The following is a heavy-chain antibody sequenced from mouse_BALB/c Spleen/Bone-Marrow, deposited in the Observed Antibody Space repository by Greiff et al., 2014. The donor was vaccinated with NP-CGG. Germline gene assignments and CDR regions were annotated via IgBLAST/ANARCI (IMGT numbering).Heavy chain of an antibody. CDR2: ISCYNGAT. CDR1: DHSFTDYY. D-gene: IGHD1-1*01. V-gene: IGHV1S34*01. Sequence: LVKTGASVKISCKASDHSFTDYYMHWVKQTHGKSLEWIGYISCYNGATSYNQKFKGKATFTVDTSSSTAYMQFSSLTSEDSAVYYCARSEGIYYYGSSYALDYWGQGTSVTVSS. CDR3: ARSEGIYYYGSSYALDY. J-gene: IGHJ4*01.